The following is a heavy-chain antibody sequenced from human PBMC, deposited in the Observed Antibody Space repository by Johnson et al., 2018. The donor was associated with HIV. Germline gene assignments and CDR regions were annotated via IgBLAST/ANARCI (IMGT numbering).Heavy chain of an antibody. CDR3: AKDGPYSSGIDAFDI. V-gene: IGHV3-30*02. J-gene: IGHJ3*02. Sequence: QVQLVESGGGVVQPGGSLRLSCAASGFTFSTYGMHWVRQAPGKGLAWVAFIRDDGSHKHYVDSVKGRFTISRDNSKHTLYLQMNSLRGEDTAVYYCAKDGPYSSGIDAFDIWGQGTVVTVSS. D-gene: IGHD6-19*01. CDR1: GFTFSTYG. CDR2: IRDDGSHK.